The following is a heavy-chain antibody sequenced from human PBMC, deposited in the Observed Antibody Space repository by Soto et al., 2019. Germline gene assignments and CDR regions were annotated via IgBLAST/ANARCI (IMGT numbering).Heavy chain of an antibody. Sequence: GGSLRLSCAASGFTFSSYAMSWVRQAPGKGLEWVSAISGSGGSTYYADSVKGRFTISRDNSKNTLYLQMNSLRAEETAVYYCAKVEGGDTAFDYWGQGTLVTVSS. CDR2: ISGSGGST. V-gene: IGHV3-23*01. D-gene: IGHD2-21*02. CDR3: AKVEGGDTAFDY. J-gene: IGHJ4*02. CDR1: GFTFSSYA.